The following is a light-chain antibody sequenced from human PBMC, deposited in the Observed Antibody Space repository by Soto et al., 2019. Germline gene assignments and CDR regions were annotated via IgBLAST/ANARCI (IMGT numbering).Light chain of an antibody. CDR2: RSS. V-gene: IGKV1-39*01. CDR3: QQNYSPPPS. J-gene: IGKJ4*01. CDR1: QSIGMF. Sequence: DIQMTQSPSSLSASVGDTVTITCRASQSIGMFSSWYQQKPGKAPKLLMYRSSTLQNGVPSRFSGSGSRTCFTLTISSLQLEDFATYYCQQNYSPPPSFVGGTRVELK.